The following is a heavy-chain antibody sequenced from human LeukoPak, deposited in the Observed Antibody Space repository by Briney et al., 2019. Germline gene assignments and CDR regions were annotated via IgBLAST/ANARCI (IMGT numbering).Heavy chain of an antibody. J-gene: IGHJ4*02. CDR3: ARGGYYYDSSGYFYY. CDR1: GFTFSSYS. D-gene: IGHD3-22*01. V-gene: IGHV3-21*01. CDR2: ISSSSSYI. Sequence: PGGSLRLSCAASGFTFSSYSMNWVRQAPGKGLEWVSSISSSSSYIYYADSVKGRFTISRDNAKNSLYLQMNSLRAEDTAVYYCARGGYYYDSSGYFYYWGQGTLVTVSS.